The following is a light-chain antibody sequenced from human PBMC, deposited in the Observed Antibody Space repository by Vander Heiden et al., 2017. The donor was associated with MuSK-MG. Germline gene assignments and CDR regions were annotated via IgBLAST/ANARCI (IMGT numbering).Light chain of an antibody. J-gene: IGLJ2*01. CDR1: SGINVGTYR. CDR3: MIWHSSAVV. V-gene: IGLV5-45*02. Sequence: QAVLPQPSSLSASPGASASLTCTLRSGINVGTYRIYWYQQKPGSPPQYLLRYKSDSDKQQGSGVPSRFSGSKDASANAGILLISGRQAEDEADYYCMIWHSSAVVFGGGTKLTVL. CDR2: YKSDSDK.